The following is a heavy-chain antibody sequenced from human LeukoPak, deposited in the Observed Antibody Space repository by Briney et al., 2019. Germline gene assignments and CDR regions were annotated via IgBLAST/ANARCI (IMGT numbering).Heavy chain of an antibody. J-gene: IGHJ6*02. CDR2: ISGTGGST. CDR1: GFTFSTYV. V-gene: IGHV3-23*01. Sequence: GGSLRLSCAASGFTFSTYVMSWVRQAPGKGLEWVSAISGTGGSTYYADSVKGRFTISRDNSKNTLYLQMNSLRAEDTAVYYCAKDSTSKYYYYYGMDVWGQGTTVTVSS. CDR3: AKDSTSKYYYYYGMDV.